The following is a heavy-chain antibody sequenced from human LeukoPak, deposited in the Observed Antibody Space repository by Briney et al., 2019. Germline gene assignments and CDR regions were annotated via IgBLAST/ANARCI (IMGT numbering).Heavy chain of an antibody. CDR3: ARDRRVSVVPYFDY. J-gene: IGHJ4*02. CDR2: ISSSGRTT. CDR1: GFTFSDYY. Sequence: GGSLRLSCAASGFTFSDYYMSWIRQAPGKGLEWVSYISSSGRTTYYADSVKGRFAISRDNAKNSLYLQMNGLRAEDTAVYYCARDRRVSVVPYFDYWGQGMLVTVSS. V-gene: IGHV3-11*04. D-gene: IGHD3-22*01.